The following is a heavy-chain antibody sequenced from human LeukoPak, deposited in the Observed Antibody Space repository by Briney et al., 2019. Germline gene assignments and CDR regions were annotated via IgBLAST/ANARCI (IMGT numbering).Heavy chain of an antibody. J-gene: IGHJ5*02. CDR1: GGSFSGYY. V-gene: IGHV4-34*01. CDR2: INHSGST. Sequence: SETLSLTCAVYGGSFSGYYWSWIRQPPGKGLEWIGEINHSGSTNYNPSLKSRVTISVDTSKNQFSLKLTSVTAADTAVYYCMRLGIAARPVDWFDPWGQGTLVTVSS. CDR3: MRLGIAARPVDWFDP. D-gene: IGHD6-6*01.